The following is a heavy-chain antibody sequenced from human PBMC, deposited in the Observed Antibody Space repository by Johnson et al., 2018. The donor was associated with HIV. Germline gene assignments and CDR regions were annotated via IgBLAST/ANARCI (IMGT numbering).Heavy chain of an antibody. CDR2: IKSKTDGGTT. V-gene: IGHV3-15*01. CDR3: TTGTTVATWD. Sequence: EVQLVESGGGLVQPGGSLRLSCAASGFTFSSYWMSWVRQAPGKGLEWVGRIKSKTDGGTTDYAAPVKGRFTISRDDSKNTLYLQMNSLKTAEKAVYYFTTGTTVATWDWGQGTMVTVSS. CDR1: GFTFSSYW. D-gene: IGHD4-17*01. J-gene: IGHJ3*01.